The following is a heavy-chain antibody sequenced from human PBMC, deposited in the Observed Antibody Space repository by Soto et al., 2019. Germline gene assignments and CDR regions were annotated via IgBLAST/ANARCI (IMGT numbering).Heavy chain of an antibody. CDR1: GFSLSTSGVG. J-gene: IGHJ5*02. D-gene: IGHD3-9*01. Sequence: QITLKESGPTLVNPTQTLTLTCTFSGFSLSTSGVGVGWIRQPPGKALEWLALIYWDDDKRYSPSLKSRLTITKDTSKNQVVLTMTNMDPVDTATYYCAHLLTSLVVLRYFDWPSRVDPWGQGTLVTVSS. CDR2: IYWDDDK. V-gene: IGHV2-5*02. CDR3: AHLLTSLVVLRYFDWPSRVDP.